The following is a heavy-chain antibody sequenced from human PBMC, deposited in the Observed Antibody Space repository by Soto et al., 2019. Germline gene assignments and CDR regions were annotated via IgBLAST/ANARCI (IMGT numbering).Heavy chain of an antibody. V-gene: IGHV3-43*01. Sequence: EVQLVESGGVVVQPGGSLRLSCAASGFKFDDYAMHWVRQAPGKGLKWVSLIDWVGDTTYYADSVKGRFTISRDNSKHSLFLQMHSLRREDTALYYCAKDFSVYSGWGFFEYWGQGTLVTVSS. CDR3: AKDFSVYSGWGFFEY. D-gene: IGHD5-12*01. J-gene: IGHJ4*02. CDR2: IDWVGDTT. CDR1: GFKFDDYA.